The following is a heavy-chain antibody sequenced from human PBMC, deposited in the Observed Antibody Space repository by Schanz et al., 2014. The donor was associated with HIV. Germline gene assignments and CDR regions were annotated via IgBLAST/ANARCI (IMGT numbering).Heavy chain of an antibody. V-gene: IGHV3-23*01. J-gene: IGHJ4*02. D-gene: IGHD6-19*01. CDR1: GFIFSNYA. Sequence: EVQLLESGGGLVQPGGSLRLSCAASGFIFSNYAMSWVRQAPGKGLEWVSAISGSGVSTFYAGSVKGRFAISRDKSKNTLYLQMNSLRVEDTAVYYCAKMARSVAANTNFDYWGQGTLVTVSS. CDR3: AKMARSVAANTNFDY. CDR2: ISGSGVST.